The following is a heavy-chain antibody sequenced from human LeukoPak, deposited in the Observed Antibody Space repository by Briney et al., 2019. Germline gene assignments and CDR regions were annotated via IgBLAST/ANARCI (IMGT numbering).Heavy chain of an antibody. CDR3: ARDFYYDSSGYSANAFDI. CDR2: INSDGSST. D-gene: IGHD3-22*01. CDR1: GFTFSSYC. Sequence: GGSLRLSCAASGFTFSSYCMHWVRQAPGKGLVWVSRINSDGSSTSYADSVKGRFTISRDNAKNTLYLQMNSLRAEDTAVYYCARDFYYDSSGYSANAFDIWGQGTMVTVSS. V-gene: IGHV3-74*01. J-gene: IGHJ3*02.